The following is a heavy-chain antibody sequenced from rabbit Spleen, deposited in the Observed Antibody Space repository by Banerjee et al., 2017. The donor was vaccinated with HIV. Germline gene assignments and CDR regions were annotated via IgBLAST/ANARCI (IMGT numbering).Heavy chain of an antibody. CDR2: IYAAKGST. CDR1: GFDFTNYY. D-gene: IGHD4-1*01. V-gene: IGHV1S7*01. CDR3: ARAIVPWLGLTRLDL. Sequence: QVTETGGGLVQPGGSLTLSCKASGFDFTNYYITWVRQAPGKGLEWIGIIYAAKGSTDYASWVNGRFTISSDNAQNTVDLQMHSLTAADTATYFCARAIVPWLGLTRLDLWGPGTLVTVS. J-gene: IGHJ3*01.